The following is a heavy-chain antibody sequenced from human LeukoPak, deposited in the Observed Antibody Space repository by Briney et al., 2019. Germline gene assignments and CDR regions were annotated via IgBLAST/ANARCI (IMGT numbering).Heavy chain of an antibody. Sequence: PSETLSLTCTVSGGSISSSSYYWGWIRQPPGKGLEWIGSIYYSGSTYYNPSLKSRVTISVDTSKNQFSLKLSSVTAADTAVYYCARSIDILTGYYPTNWFDPWGQGTLVTVSS. V-gene: IGHV4-39*07. CDR3: ARSIDILTGYYPTNWFDP. J-gene: IGHJ5*02. D-gene: IGHD3-9*01. CDR2: IYYSGST. CDR1: GGSISSSSYY.